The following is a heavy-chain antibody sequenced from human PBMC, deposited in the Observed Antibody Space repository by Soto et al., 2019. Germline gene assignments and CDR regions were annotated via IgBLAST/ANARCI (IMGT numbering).Heavy chain of an antibody. V-gene: IGHV2-5*02. J-gene: IGHJ4*02. CDR1: GFSLSISGVG. CDR2: IYWDDDK. CDR3: AHTFYGSVCDY. Sequence: QITLKESGPPLVKPTQTLTLTCTFSGFSLSISGVGVGWIRQPPGKALEWLALIYWDDDKRYSPSLKSRLTITKDTSKNQVVLTMTNMDPVDTATFYCAHTFYGSVCDYWGQGTLVTVSS. D-gene: IGHD6-19*01.